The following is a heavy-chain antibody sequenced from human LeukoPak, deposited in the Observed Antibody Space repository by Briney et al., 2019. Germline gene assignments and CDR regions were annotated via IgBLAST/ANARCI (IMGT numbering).Heavy chain of an antibody. CDR3: AREDNDGYYYYGMDV. Sequence: ASVKVSCTASGYAFSDYTFTNYGISWVRQAPGQGLEWMGWISTYKSHTNYAQKFQGRVTMITDTSTNTAYMELRSLRSDDTAVYYCAREDNDGYYYYGMDVWGQGTAVTVSS. D-gene: IGHD1-1*01. CDR1: GYAFSDYTFTNYG. J-gene: IGHJ6*02. V-gene: IGHV1-18*01. CDR2: ISTYKSHT.